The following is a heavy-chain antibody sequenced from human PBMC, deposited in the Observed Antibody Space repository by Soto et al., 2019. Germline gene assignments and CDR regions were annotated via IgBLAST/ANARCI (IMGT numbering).Heavy chain of an antibody. D-gene: IGHD1-26*01. J-gene: IGHJ4*02. Sequence: QVQLQESGPGLVKPSQTLSLTCTVSGGSISSGGYYWSWIRQHPGKGLEWIGYIYYSGSTYYNPSLRSIVTRSEDTSKNQLSLKLSSVTAADTAVYYCAGIYSGSPGGTLRYWGQGTLVTVSS. V-gene: IGHV4-31*01. CDR1: GGSISSGGYY. CDR2: IYYSGST. CDR3: AGIYSGSPGGTLRY.